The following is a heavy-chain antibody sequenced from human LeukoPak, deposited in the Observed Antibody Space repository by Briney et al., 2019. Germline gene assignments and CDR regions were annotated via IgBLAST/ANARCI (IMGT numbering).Heavy chain of an antibody. D-gene: IGHD1-20*01. CDR3: ARDGGYEWNDVYYYYYMDV. Sequence: SVKGRFTISRDNGKNSLYLQMNTLIAEDTALYFCARDGGYEWNDVYYYYYMDVWGKGTTVTVSS. V-gene: IGHV3-48*01. J-gene: IGHJ6*03.